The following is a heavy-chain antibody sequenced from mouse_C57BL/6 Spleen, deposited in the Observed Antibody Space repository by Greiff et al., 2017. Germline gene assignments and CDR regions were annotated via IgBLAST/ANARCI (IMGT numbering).Heavy chain of an antibody. D-gene: IGHD1-1*01. V-gene: IGHV1-59*01. CDR2: IDTSDSYT. Sequence: QVQLQQPGAELVRPGTSVKLSCQASGYTFTSYWMHWVKQRPGQGLEWIGVIDTSDSYTNYNQTFKGKATLSVDPSSSTAYMQLSSLTSEDSAVYYCARTLGTTVVAGDFDDWGQGTILTVSS. CDR3: ARTLGTTVVAGDFDD. J-gene: IGHJ2*01. CDR1: GYTFTSYW.